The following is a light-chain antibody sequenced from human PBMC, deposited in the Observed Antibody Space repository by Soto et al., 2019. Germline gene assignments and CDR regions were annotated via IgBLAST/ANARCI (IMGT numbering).Light chain of an antibody. CDR1: SSNIGSNY. J-gene: IGLJ1*01. V-gene: IGLV1-47*01. CDR3: AAWDDSLSGYV. CDR2: RNN. Sequence: QSVLTQPRSVPGSPGQSVTISCTGSSSNIGSNYVYWYQQLPGTAPKLLIYRNNQRPSGVPDRFSGSKSGTSASLAISGLRSEDEADYYCAAWDDSLSGYVFGTGTKVTVL.